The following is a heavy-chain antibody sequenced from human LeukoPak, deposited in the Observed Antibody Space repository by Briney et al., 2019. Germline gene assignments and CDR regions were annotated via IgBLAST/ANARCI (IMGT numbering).Heavy chain of an antibody. D-gene: IGHD3-16*02. CDR3: AKKGNDYVWGSYPPGYFDY. CDR2: ISGSGGST. V-gene: IGHV3-23*01. Sequence: GGSLRLSCAASGFTFSSYAMSWVRQAPGKGLEWVSAISGSGGSTYYADSVKGRFTISRDNSKNTLYLQMNSLRAEDTAVYYCAKKGNDYVWGSYPPGYFDYWGQGTLVTVSS. CDR1: GFTFSSYA. J-gene: IGHJ4*02.